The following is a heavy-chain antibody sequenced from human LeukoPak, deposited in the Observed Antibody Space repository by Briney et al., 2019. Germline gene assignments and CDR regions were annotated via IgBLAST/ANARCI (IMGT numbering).Heavy chain of an antibody. CDR1: GYIFTGYY. CDR2: INPNSGGT. D-gene: IGHD6-13*01. Sequence: ASVKDSCKASGYIFTGYYMHWVRQAPGQGLEWMGRINPNSGGTSYAQKFQGRVTMTRDTSISTAYMELSRLTSDDTAVYYCARISSAGWGQGTLVTVSS. CDR3: ARISSAG. V-gene: IGHV1-2*06. J-gene: IGHJ4*02.